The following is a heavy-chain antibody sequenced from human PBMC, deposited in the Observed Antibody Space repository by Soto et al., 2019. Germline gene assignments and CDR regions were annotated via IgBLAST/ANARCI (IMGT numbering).Heavy chain of an antibody. V-gene: IGHV3-23*01. CDR2: ISGSGGST. CDR3: AKDFSASSGYHYYYYGMDV. D-gene: IGHD3-22*01. Sequence: GGSLRLSCAASGFTFSSYAMSWVRQAPGKGLEWVSAISGSGGSTYYADSVKGRFTISRDNSKNTLYLQMNSLRAEDTAVYYCAKDFSASSGYHYYYYGMDVWGQGTTVTVSS. J-gene: IGHJ6*02. CDR1: GFTFSSYA.